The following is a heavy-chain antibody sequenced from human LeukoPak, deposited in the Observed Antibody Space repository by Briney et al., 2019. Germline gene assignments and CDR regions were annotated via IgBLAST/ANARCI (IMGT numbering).Heavy chain of an antibody. CDR1: GFTFSNYG. J-gene: IGHJ6*04. V-gene: IGHV3-48*04. CDR2: ISSSGSTI. CDR3: AELGITMIGGV. D-gene: IGHD3-10*02. Sequence: GGSLRLSCAASGFTFSNYGLSWVRQALGKGLEWVSYISSSGSTIYYADSVKGRFTISRDNAKNSLYLQMNSLRAEDTAVYYCAELGITMIGGVWGKGTTVTISS.